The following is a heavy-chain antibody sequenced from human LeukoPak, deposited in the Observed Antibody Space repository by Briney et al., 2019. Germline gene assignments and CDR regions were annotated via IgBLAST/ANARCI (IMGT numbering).Heavy chain of an antibody. CDR3: AELGITMIGGV. D-gene: IGHD3-10*02. V-gene: IGHV3-48*04. CDR2: ISSSGSTI. Sequence: GSLRLSCAASGFTFSSYSMNWVRQAPGRGLEWVSYISSSGSTIYYADSVKGRFTISRDNAKNSLYLQMNSLRAEDTAVYYCAELGITMIGGVWGKGTTVTISS. CDR1: GFTFSSYS. J-gene: IGHJ6*04.